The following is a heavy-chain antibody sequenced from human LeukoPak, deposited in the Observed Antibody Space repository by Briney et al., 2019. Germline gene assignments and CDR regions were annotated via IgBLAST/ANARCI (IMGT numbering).Heavy chain of an antibody. CDR1: GFTFSSYS. CDR2: ISSSSSYI. J-gene: IGHJ4*02. V-gene: IGHV3-21*01. CDR3: ARDPTESSSWKFFYY. D-gene: IGHD6-13*01. Sequence: GVSLRLSCAAPGFTFSSYSMNWVRQAPGKGLEWVSSISSSSSYIYYADSVKGRFTISRDNAKNSLYLQMNSLRAEDTAVYYCARDPTESSSWKFFYYWVQGTLVTVSS.